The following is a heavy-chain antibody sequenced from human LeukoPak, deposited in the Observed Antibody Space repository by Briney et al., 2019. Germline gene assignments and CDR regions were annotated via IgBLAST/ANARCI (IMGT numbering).Heavy chain of an antibody. CDR2: INHSGST. Sequence: SETLSLTCAVYGGSFSGYYWSWIRQPPGKGLEWIGEINHSGSTNYNPSLKSRVTISVDTSKNQFSLKLSSVTAADTAVYYCASPRYNWNFVGAFDIWGQGTMVTVSS. D-gene: IGHD1-7*01. CDR3: ASPRYNWNFVGAFDI. V-gene: IGHV4-34*01. CDR1: GGSFSGYY. J-gene: IGHJ3*02.